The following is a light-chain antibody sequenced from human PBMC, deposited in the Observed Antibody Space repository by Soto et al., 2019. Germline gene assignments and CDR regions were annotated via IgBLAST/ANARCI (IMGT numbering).Light chain of an antibody. V-gene: IGLV2-14*01. CDR3: SSDTSGSTLPWV. CDR2: GVN. Sequence: QSALTQPASVSGSPGQSITISCTGSGRDIGAYDYVSWYQQHPGKAPKLLIYGVNNRPSGVSYRFSASKSAFTASLTISGLQVEDEAHYYCSSDTSGSTLPWVFGTGTKVTVL. CDR1: GRDIGAYDY. J-gene: IGLJ1*01.